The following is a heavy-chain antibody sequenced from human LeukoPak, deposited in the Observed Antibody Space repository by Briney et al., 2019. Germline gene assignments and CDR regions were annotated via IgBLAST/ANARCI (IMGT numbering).Heavy chain of an antibody. D-gene: IGHD3-22*01. V-gene: IGHV3-7*01. J-gene: IGHJ4*02. Sequence: GGSLRLSCAASGFIFSDYYMSWIRQAPGKGLEWVANIKQDGSEKYYVDSVKGRFTISRDNAKNSLYLQMNSLRAEDTAVYYCARDQGYYDSSGYYPTLDYWGQGTLVTVSS. CDR2: IKQDGSEK. CDR3: ARDQGYYDSSGYYPTLDY. CDR1: GFIFSDYY.